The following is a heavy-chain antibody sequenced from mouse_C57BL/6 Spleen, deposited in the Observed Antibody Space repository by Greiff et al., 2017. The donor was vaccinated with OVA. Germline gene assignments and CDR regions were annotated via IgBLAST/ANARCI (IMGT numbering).Heavy chain of an antibody. CDR3: TRGDYYGKGY. V-gene: IGHV1-15*01. Sequence: QVHVKQSGAELVRPGASVTLSCKASGYTFTDYEMHWVKQTPVHGLEWIGAIDPETGGTAYNQKFKGKAILTADKSSSTAYMELRSLTSEDSAVYYCTRGDYYGKGYWGQGTTLTVSS. CDR2: IDPETGGT. CDR1: GYTFTDYE. D-gene: IGHD2-1*01. J-gene: IGHJ2*01.